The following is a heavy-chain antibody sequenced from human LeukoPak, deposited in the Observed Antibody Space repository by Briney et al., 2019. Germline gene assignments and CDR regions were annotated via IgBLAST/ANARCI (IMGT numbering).Heavy chain of an antibody. D-gene: IGHD3-22*01. Sequence: GGSLRLSCAASGFTFSSYAMSWVRQAPGKGLEWVSAISGSGGSTYYADSVKGRFTISRDNSKNTLYLQMNSLRAEDTAVYYCAKYWGLGVITTLFGYWGQGTLVTVSS. CDR2: ISGSGGST. CDR3: AKYWGLGVITTLFGY. J-gene: IGHJ4*02. CDR1: GFTFSSYA. V-gene: IGHV3-23*01.